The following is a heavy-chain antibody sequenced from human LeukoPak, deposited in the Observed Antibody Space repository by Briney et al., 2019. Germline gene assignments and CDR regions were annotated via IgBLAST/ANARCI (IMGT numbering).Heavy chain of an antibody. J-gene: IGHJ3*02. V-gene: IGHV1-2*02. Sequence: ASVKVSCKASGYTXTGYYMHRVRQAPGQGLEWMEWINPNSGGTNYAQKFQGRVTMTRDTSISTAYMELSRLRSDDTAVYYCARERSGELLSYEGAFDIWGQGTMVTVSS. CDR3: ARERSGELLSYEGAFDI. CDR2: INPNSGGT. CDR1: GYTXTGYY. D-gene: IGHD3-10*01.